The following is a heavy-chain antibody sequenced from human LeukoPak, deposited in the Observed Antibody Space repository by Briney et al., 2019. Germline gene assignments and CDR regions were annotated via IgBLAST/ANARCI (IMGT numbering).Heavy chain of an antibody. V-gene: IGHV1-18*01. CDR1: GYTFTSYG. Sequence: ASVKVSXKASGYTFTSYGISWVRQAPGQGLEWMGWISAYNGNTNYAQKLQGRVTMTTDTSTSTAYMELRSLRSDDTAVYYCARPTHYYGSGSSDYFDYWGQGTLVTVSS. D-gene: IGHD3-10*01. CDR2: ISAYNGNT. CDR3: ARPTHYYGSGSSDYFDY. J-gene: IGHJ4*02.